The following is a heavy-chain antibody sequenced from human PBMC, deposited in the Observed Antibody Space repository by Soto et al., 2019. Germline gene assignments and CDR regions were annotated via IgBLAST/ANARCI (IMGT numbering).Heavy chain of an antibody. Sequence: ASVKVSCKASGYTFTSYYMHWVRQAPGQGLEWMGIINPSRGSTSYAQKFQGRVTMTRDTSTSTVYMELSSLRSEDTAVYYCARSGTPIEVAGTNWFDPWGQGTLVTVSS. CDR2: INPSRGST. D-gene: IGHD6-19*01. J-gene: IGHJ5*02. CDR1: GYTFTSYY. CDR3: ARSGTPIEVAGTNWFDP. V-gene: IGHV1-46*01.